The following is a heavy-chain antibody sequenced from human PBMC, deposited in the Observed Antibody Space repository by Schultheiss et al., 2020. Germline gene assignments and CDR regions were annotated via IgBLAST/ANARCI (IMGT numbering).Heavy chain of an antibody. CDR1: GFTVSSNY. D-gene: IGHD3-16*02. J-gene: IGHJ6*02. CDR3: AREVTFGGVIVPAEGEYGMDV. V-gene: IGHV3-53*01. Sequence: GESLKISCAASGFTVSSNYMSWVRQAPGKGLEWVSVIYSGGSTYYADSVKGRFTISRDNSKNTLYLQMNSLRAEDTAVYYCAREVTFGGVIVPAEGEYGMDVWGQGTTVSVSS. CDR2: IYSGGST.